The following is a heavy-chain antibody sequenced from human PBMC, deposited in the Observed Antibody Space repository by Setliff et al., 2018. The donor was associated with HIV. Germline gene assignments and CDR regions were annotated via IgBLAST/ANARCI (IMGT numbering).Heavy chain of an antibody. J-gene: IGHJ3*02. CDR3: ARSKSTDYDYYGSTGGRLGAFDI. CDR1: GYSISSGYY. D-gene: IGHD3-22*01. V-gene: IGHV4-38-2*01. CDR2: IHHSGST. Sequence: SETLSLTCAVSGYSISSGYYWGWIRQSPGKGLEWIGNIHHSGSTYYNPSLKSRVSISVDKSKNHLSLDLTSVTAADSAVYYCARSKSTDYDYYGSTGGRLGAFDIWGQGTMVTVSS.